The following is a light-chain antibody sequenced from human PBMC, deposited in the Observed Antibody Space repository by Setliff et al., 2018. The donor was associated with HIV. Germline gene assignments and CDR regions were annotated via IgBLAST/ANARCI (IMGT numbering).Light chain of an antibody. V-gene: IGLV2-14*03. Sequence: QSALIQPASVSGSPGQSVTVSCTGTSSDVGSYDFVSWYQQLPGKAPKLLIYDVSDRPSGVSHRFSGSKSGNTASLTISELQSEDEADYYCASYRPNDLGVFGTGTKVTVL. CDR3: ASYRPNDLGV. J-gene: IGLJ1*01. CDR1: SSDVGSYDF. CDR2: DVS.